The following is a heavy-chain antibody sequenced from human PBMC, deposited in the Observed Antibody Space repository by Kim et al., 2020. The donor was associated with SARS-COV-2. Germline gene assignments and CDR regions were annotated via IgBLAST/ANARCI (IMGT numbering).Heavy chain of an antibody. CDR1: GGSFSGYY. CDR2: INHSGST. CDR3: ARGPPPNRVRGALDP. J-gene: IGHJ5*02. V-gene: IGHV4-34*01. Sequence: SETLSLTCAVYGGSFSGYYWSWIRQPPGKGLEWIGEINHSGSTNYNPSLKSRVTISVDTSKNQFSLKLSSVTAADTAVYYCARGPPPNRVRGALDPWGQGTPVTVSS. D-gene: IGHD3-10*01.